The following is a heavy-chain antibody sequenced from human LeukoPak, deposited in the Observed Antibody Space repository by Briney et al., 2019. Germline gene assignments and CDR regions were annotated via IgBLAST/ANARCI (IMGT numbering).Heavy chain of an antibody. CDR3: ARMGIVGALDY. Sequence: KPSETLSLTCTVSGGSISSYYWSWIRQPPGKGLEWIGYIYYSGSTNYNPSLKSRVTISVDTSKNQFSLKLSSVTAADTAVYYCARMGIVGALDYWGQGTLVTVSS. CDR2: IYYSGST. J-gene: IGHJ4*02. V-gene: IGHV4-59*08. D-gene: IGHD1-26*01. CDR1: GGSISSYY.